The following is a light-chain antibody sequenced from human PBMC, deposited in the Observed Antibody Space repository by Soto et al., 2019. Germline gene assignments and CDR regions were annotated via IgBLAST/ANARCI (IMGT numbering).Light chain of an antibody. CDR3: NSFTTSTTWV. CDR1: SNDIGVYNY. Sequence: QSALTQPASVSGSPGQSITISCTGTSNDIGVYNYVSWYQQHPGKAPKLLIYEVSDRPSGVSNRFSGSKSDNSASLTISGLQAEDEADYYCNSFTTSTTWVFGGGTQLTVL. CDR2: EVS. V-gene: IGLV2-14*01. J-gene: IGLJ3*02.